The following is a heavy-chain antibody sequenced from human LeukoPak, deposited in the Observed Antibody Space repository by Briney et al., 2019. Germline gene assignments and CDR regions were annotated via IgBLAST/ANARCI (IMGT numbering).Heavy chain of an antibody. Sequence: PGGSLRLSCAASGFTFSSYWMSWVRQAPGKGLEWVAHIKRDGSEKYYVDSVKGRFTISRDNTNDSLYLQINSLRAEDTAVYYCTRFGVPDSSGTSFQHWGQGTLVTVSS. CDR2: IKRDGSEK. CDR3: TRFGVPDSSGTSFQH. D-gene: IGHD3-22*01. J-gene: IGHJ1*01. CDR1: GFTFSSYW. V-gene: IGHV3-7*01.